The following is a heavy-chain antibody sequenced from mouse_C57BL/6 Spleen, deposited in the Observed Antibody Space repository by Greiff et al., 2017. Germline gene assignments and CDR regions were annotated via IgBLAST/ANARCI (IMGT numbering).Heavy chain of an antibody. CDR1: GFSLTSYG. D-gene: IGHD4-1*01. Sequence: VKLVESGPGLVQPSQSLSITCTVSGFSLTSYGVHWVRQSPGKGLEWLGVIWSGGSTDYNATFISRLSISKDNSKSQVFFKMNSMQADDTAIYYGARKNWDYFDYWGQGTTLTVSS. CDR2: IWSGGST. V-gene: IGHV2-2*01. CDR3: ARKNWDYFDY. J-gene: IGHJ2*01.